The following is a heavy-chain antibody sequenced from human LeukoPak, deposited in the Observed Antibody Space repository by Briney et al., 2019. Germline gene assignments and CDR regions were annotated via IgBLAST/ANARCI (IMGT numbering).Heavy chain of an antibody. CDR3: ASQPYYYDSSGYSPSRAFDI. CDR1: EFIFAAYA. V-gene: IGHV3-66*04. Sequence: GGSLRLSCAASEFIFAAYAMSWVRQAPGKGLEWVSVIYSGGSTYYADSVKGRFTISRDNSKNTLYLQMNSLRAEDTAVYYCASQPYYYDSSGYSPSRAFDIWGQGTMVTVSS. D-gene: IGHD3-22*01. J-gene: IGHJ3*02. CDR2: IYSGGST.